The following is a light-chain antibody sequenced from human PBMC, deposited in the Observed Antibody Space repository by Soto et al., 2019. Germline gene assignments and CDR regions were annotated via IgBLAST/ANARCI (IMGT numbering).Light chain of an antibody. J-gene: IGKJ1*01. V-gene: IGKV3-15*01. CDR3: QQYHNWPRT. Sequence: EIVMTQSPATLSLSPGERATLSCRASQSLTSTLAWYQQKPGQAPRLLIYGASTRATGIPARFSGSGSGTEFTLTISSLQSEDFAVYYCQQYHNWPRTFGQGTKV. CDR1: QSLTST. CDR2: GAS.